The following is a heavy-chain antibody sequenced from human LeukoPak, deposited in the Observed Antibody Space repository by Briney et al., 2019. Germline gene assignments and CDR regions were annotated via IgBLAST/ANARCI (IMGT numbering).Heavy chain of an antibody. J-gene: IGHJ4*02. D-gene: IGHD5-12*01. CDR2: ISGSGGST. Sequence: PGGSLRLSCAASGFTFSSYGMSWVRQAPGKGLEWVSAISGSGGSTYYADSVKGRFTISRDNSKNTLYLQMNSLRAEDTAVYYCAKAQWLRLVNCFDYWGQGTLVTVSS. CDR3: AKAQWLRLVNCFDY. V-gene: IGHV3-23*01. CDR1: GFTFSSYG.